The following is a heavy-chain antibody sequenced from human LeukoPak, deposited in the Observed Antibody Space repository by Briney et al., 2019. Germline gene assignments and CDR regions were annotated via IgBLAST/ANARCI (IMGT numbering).Heavy chain of an antibody. J-gene: IGHJ3*02. V-gene: IGHV1-2*02. Sequence: ASVKVSCKASGYTFTGYYMHSVRQAPGQGLEWMGWINPNSGGTNYAQKFQGRVTMTRDTSISTAYMELSRLRSDDTAVYYCARDRVIVGPSDGFDIWGQGTMVTVSS. CDR1: GYTFTGYY. D-gene: IGHD3-22*01. CDR2: INPNSGGT. CDR3: ARDRVIVGPSDGFDI.